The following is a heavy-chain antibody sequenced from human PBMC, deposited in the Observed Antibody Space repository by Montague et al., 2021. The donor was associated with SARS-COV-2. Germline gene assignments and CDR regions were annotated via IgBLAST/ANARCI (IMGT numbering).Heavy chain of an antibody. CDR1: GGSISSGSYY. D-gene: IGHD3-3*01. CDR2: IYTSGXT. Sequence: TLSLTCTVSGGSISSGSYYWSWIRQPAGKGLEWIGRIYTSGXTXYXXXXKXRVTITVDTSKNQFSLKLSSVTTADTTVYYCARSHHGEWLLYSDYYYYMDVWGKGTTVTVSS. V-gene: IGHV4-61*02. CDR3: ARSHHGEWLLYSDYYYYMDV. J-gene: IGHJ6*03.